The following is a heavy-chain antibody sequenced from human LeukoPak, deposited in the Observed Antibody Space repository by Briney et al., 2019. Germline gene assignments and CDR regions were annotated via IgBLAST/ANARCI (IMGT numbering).Heavy chain of an antibody. CDR1: GGPISSGGYY. J-gene: IGHJ4*02. CDR3: ARENGSGSYYNPFDY. Sequence: PSETLSLTCTVSGGPISSGGYYWSWIRQPAGKGLEWIGRIYTSGSTNYNPSLKSRVTISVDTSKNQFSLKLSSVTAADTAVYYCARENGSGSYYNPFDYWGQGTLVTVSS. D-gene: IGHD3-10*01. CDR2: IYTSGST. V-gene: IGHV4-61*02.